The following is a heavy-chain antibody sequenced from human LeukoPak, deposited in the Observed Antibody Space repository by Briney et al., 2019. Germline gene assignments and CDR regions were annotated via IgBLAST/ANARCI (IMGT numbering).Heavy chain of an antibody. Sequence: GGSLRLSCAASGFTFSDHYMDWVRQAPGKGLEWVGRIKSKTDGGTTDYDAPVKGRFTISRDDSKNTLYLQMNSLKTEDTAVYYCTTVVYGLRDDFWSGFLGSGGTYYYYMDVWGKGTTVTVSS. V-gene: IGHV3-15*01. J-gene: IGHJ6*03. CDR3: TTVVYGLRDDFWSGFLGSGGTYYYYMDV. CDR1: GFTFSDHY. D-gene: IGHD3-3*01. CDR2: IKSKTDGGTT.